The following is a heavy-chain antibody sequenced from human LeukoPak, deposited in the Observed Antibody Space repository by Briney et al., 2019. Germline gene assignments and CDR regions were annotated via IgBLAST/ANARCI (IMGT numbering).Heavy chain of an antibody. CDR3: ASVAAAGSIDY. CDR2: IYYSGDT. CDR1: GASISSSTYY. Sequence: KPSETLSLTCTVSGASISSSTYYWGWIRQPPGKGLEWIGSIYYSGDTYYTPSLKSRLTISVDTSRNQFSLNLSSVAAADTAVYYCASVAAAGSIDYWGQGTLVTVSS. D-gene: IGHD6-13*01. J-gene: IGHJ4*02. V-gene: IGHV4-39*01.